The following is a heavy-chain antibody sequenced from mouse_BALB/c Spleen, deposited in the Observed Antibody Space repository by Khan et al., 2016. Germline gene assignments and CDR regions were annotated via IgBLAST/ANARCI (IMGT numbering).Heavy chain of an antibody. Sequence: QIQLVQSGPELKKPGKTVKISCKASGYTFTNYGMNWVKQAPGKGLKWMGWINTYSGESTYADDFKGRFAFSLETSSNTAYLQINNLKIEDTATYVCARYRCDYGRSRYVDVWGAGTTVTVSS. D-gene: IGHD1-1*01. CDR2: INTYSGES. CDR3: ARYRCDYGRSRYVDV. CDR1: GYTFTNYG. V-gene: IGHV9-3-1*01. J-gene: IGHJ1*01.